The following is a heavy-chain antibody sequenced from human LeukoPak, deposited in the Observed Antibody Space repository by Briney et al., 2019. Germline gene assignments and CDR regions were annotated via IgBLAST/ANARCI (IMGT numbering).Heavy chain of an antibody. CDR3: ARASGGYGVDALDI. D-gene: IGHD4-17*01. CDR2: ISGSGGST. Sequence: GGSLRLSCAASGFTFSSSAMSWVRQAPGKGLEWVSAISGSGGSTYHADFVKGRFTISRDNSKNTLYLQMNSLRAEDTAVYYCARASGGYGVDALDIWGQGTMVTVSS. V-gene: IGHV3-23*01. J-gene: IGHJ3*02. CDR1: GFTFSSSA.